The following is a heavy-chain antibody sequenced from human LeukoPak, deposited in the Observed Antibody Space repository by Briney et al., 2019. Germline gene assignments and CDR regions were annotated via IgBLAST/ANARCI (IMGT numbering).Heavy chain of an antibody. Sequence: PSETLSLTCAVYGGSFSGYYWSWIRQPPGKGLEWIGEINHSGSTNYNPSLKSRVTISVDTSKNQFSLKLSSVTAADTAVYYCARESATSGSTDWGQGTLVTVSS. V-gene: IGHV4-34*01. J-gene: IGHJ4*02. D-gene: IGHD3-10*01. CDR1: GGSFSGYY. CDR3: ARESATSGSTD. CDR2: INHSGST.